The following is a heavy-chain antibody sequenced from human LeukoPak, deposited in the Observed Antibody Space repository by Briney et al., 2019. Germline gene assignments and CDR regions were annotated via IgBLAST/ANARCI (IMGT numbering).Heavy chain of an antibody. Sequence: SETLSLTCAVYGGSFSGYYWSWIRQPPGKGLEWIGEINHSGSTNYNPSLKSRVTISVDTSKNQFSLKLSSVTAEDTAVYYCARGWVGIAARAYYYYMDVWGKGTTVTVSS. V-gene: IGHV4-34*01. CDR3: ARGWVGIAARAYYYYMDV. CDR1: GGSFSGYY. D-gene: IGHD6-6*01. CDR2: INHSGST. J-gene: IGHJ6*03.